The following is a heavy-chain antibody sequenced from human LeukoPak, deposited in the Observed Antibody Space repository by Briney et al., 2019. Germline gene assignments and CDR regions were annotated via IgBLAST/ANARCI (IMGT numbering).Heavy chain of an antibody. V-gene: IGHV3-23*01. CDR1: GFTFSSTS. Sequence: TGGSLRLSCAASGFTFSSTSMSWVRQAPGKGLEWVAVTVGGGDGTYYADSVKGRFTISRDNSKNTLYLQMNSLRAEDTAVYYCARGEGLTIFGVPGDYWGQGTLVTVSS. CDR3: ARGEGLTIFGVPGDY. D-gene: IGHD3-3*01. CDR2: TVGGGDGT. J-gene: IGHJ4*02.